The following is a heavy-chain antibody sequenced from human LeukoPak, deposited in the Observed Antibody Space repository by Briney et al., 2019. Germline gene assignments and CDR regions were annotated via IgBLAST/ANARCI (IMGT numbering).Heavy chain of an antibody. CDR1: GYTFTSYA. J-gene: IGHJ5*02. CDR3: ARDGDSSSWYGWFDP. D-gene: IGHD6-13*01. V-gene: IGHV1-3*01. Sequence: ASVKVSCKASGYTFTSYAMHWVRQAPGQRLEWMGWINAGNGNTKYSQKFQGRVTITRDTSASTAYMELSSLRSEDTAVYYCARDGDSSSWYGWFDPWGQGTLVTVSS. CDR2: INAGNGNT.